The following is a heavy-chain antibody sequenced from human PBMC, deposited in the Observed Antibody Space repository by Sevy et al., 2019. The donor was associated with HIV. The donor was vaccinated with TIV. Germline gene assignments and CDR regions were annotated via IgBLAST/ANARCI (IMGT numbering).Heavy chain of an antibody. D-gene: IGHD3-22*01. CDR1: GFTFSNAW. CDR2: IKSKTDGGTT. V-gene: IGHV3-15*01. J-gene: IGHJ4*02. CDR3: TTDGYVSRGYYGEIDY. Sequence: GGSLRLSCAASGFTFSNAWMSWVRQAPGKGLEWVGRIKSKTDGGTTDYTAPVKGRFTISRDDSKNTLYLQMKSLKTETTAVYYCTTDGYVSRGYYGEIDYWGQGTLVTVTS.